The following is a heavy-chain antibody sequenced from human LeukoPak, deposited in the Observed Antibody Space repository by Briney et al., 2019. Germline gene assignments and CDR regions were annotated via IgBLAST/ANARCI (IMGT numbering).Heavy chain of an antibody. D-gene: IGHD3-3*01. J-gene: IGHJ4*02. Sequence: SETLSLTCTVSGYSISSGYYWGWIRQPPGKGLEWIGNIYHSGSTYYNPSLKSRVTISVDTSKNQFSLKLSSVTAADTAVYYCARGGITIFGNLYDYWGQGTLVTVSS. V-gene: IGHV4-38-2*02. CDR3: ARGGITIFGNLYDY. CDR1: GYSISSGYY. CDR2: IYHSGST.